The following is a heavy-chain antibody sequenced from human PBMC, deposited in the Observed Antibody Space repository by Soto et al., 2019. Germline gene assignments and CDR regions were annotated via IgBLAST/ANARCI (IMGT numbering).Heavy chain of an antibody. V-gene: IGHV4-59*12. D-gene: IGHD3-16*02. CDR3: ARGTDYDYVWGSYRFPPGP. J-gene: IGHJ5*02. CDR2: IYYSGST. Sequence: SETLSLTCTVSGASMNNYYGSWVRQPPGKGLEWIGYIYYSGSTNYNPSLKSRVTISVDTSKNQFSLKLSSVTAADTAVYYCARGTDYDYVWGSYRFPPGPWGQGTLVTVSS. CDR1: GASMNNYY.